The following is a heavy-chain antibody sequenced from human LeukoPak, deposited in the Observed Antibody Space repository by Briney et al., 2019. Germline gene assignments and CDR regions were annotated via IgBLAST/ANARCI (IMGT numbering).Heavy chain of an antibody. V-gene: IGHV1-18*01. Sequence: ASVKVSCKASGYTFSNYGISWVRQAPGQGLEWMGWISPYSATTNYARKFQGRVTVTTDTSTSTAHMELRSLRSDDTAVYYCARYGLGGWYFELWGRGTLVTVSS. CDR2: ISPYSATT. D-gene: IGHD2-8*01. J-gene: IGHJ2*01. CDR1: GYTFSNYG. CDR3: ARYGLGGWYFEL.